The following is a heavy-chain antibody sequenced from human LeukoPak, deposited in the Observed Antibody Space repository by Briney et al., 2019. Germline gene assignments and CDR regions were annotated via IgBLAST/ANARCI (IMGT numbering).Heavy chain of an antibody. J-gene: IGHJ4*02. CDR1: GGSMSSYY. D-gene: IGHD5-24*01. CDR3: ARGARAGYNLEPFDY. V-gene: IGHV4-59*08. CDR2: IYYSWST. Sequence: SETLTLTCTVSGGSMSSYYWSWIRQPPGKGLEWIGYIYYSWSTEYNLSLKSRVTISVDTSKNQFSLKLSSVTAADTAVYYCARGARAGYNLEPFDYWGEGTLVTVSS.